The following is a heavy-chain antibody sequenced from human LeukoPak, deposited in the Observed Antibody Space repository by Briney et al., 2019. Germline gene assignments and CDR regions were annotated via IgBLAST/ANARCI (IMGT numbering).Heavy chain of an antibody. J-gene: IGHJ5*02. CDR3: ARASLDILSRPNWFDP. D-gene: IGHD3-9*01. CDR2: ISSSGSTI. V-gene: IGHV3-11*01. CDR1: GFTFSDYY. Sequence: GGSLRLSCAASGFTFSDYYMSWIRQAPGKGLEWVSYISSSGSTIYYADSVKGRFTISRDNAKNSLYLQMNSLRAEDTAVYYCARASLDILSRPNWFDPWGQGTLVTVSS.